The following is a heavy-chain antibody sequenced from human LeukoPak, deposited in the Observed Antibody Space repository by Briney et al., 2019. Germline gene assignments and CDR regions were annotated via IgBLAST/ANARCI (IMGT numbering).Heavy chain of an antibody. J-gene: IGHJ4*02. CDR2: IYSGGNT. Sequence: PGGSLRLSCAASGFTVSSSYMSWVRQAPGKGLEWVSVIYSGGNTYYADSVKGRFTISRDNSKNTLYLQMNSLRVEDTAVYYCAREMDDILTGYGLDYWGQGTLVTVSS. V-gene: IGHV3-53*01. CDR1: GFTVSSSY. D-gene: IGHD3-9*01. CDR3: AREMDDILTGYGLDY.